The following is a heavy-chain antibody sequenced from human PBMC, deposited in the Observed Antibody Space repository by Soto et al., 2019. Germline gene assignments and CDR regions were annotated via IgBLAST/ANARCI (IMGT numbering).Heavy chain of an antibody. CDR3: ARPDERGYSSDHHYYYALDV. CDR2: IVPLFGTT. J-gene: IGHJ6*02. D-gene: IGHD3-22*01. V-gene: IGHV1-69*01. Sequence: QVQLLQSGAEVKKPGSSGKVSCTVSGGSFTRLSISWVRQAPGHSLEWMGGIVPLFGTTNYAQRFQDRVKSTADESTRTASMELSSLSSDDTAVYYCARPDERGYSSDHHYYYALDVWGQGTSVTFTS. CDR1: GGSFTRLS.